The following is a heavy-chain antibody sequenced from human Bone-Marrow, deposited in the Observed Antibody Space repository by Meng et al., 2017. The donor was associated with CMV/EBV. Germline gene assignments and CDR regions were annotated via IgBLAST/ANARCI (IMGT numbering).Heavy chain of an antibody. CDR1: GFTFSSYS. Sequence: GESLKISCAASGFTFSSYSMNWVRQAPGKGLEWVSSISSSSSYIYYADSVKGRFTISRDNAKNSLYLQVDSLSAEDTAVYYCARGPSGVRGSNAAFDIWGQGTLVTVSS. D-gene: IGHD2-8*01. V-gene: IGHV3-21*01. CDR2: ISSSSSYI. J-gene: IGHJ3*02. CDR3: ARGPSGVRGSNAAFDI.